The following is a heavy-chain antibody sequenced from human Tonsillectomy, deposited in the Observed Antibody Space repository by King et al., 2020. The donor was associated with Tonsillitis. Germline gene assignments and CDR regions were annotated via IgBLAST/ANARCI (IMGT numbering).Heavy chain of an antibody. J-gene: IGHJ4*02. CDR1: GVSISGSGFH. V-gene: IGHV4-39*07. Sequence: QLQESGPGLVKPSETLSLTCTVSGVSISGSGFHWGWLRQPPGKGLEWIGSISYRGNTYLNPSLRSRLTISLDTSKNQFSLKLSSLTAADTAVYYCAREVDFFDYWGQGTLVPVSS. CDR3: AREVDFFDY. CDR2: ISYRGNT.